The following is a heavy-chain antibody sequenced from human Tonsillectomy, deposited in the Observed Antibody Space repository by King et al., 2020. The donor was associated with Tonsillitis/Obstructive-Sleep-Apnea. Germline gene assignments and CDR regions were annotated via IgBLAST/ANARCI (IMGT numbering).Heavy chain of an antibody. V-gene: IGHV3-11*01. D-gene: IGHD3-9*01. CDR3: ARTLPYCDVFTGYSPPHFDY. CDR2: ISSGDSVK. Sequence: VQLVESGGGLVKPGGSLRLSCAASGFTFSDYYMSWIRQAPGKGLEWVSYISSGDSVKYYADSVKGRFTISRDNAKNSLYLQMNSLRAEDTAVYYCARTLPYCDVFTGYSPPHFDYWGQGTLVTVSS. CDR1: GFTFSDYY. J-gene: IGHJ4*02.